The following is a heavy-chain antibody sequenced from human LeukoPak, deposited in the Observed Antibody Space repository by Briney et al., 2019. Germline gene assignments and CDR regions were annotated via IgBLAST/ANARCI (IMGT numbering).Heavy chain of an antibody. CDR2: ISSDGGST. V-gene: IGHV3-74*01. Sequence: GGSLRLSCAASGFTFSSYWMHWVRQAPGKGLVWVSRISSDGGSTNYADSVKGRFTISRENAKNTLYLQMNSLSAEDTAVYYCARGTAPHYYYHGMDVWGKGTTVIVSS. CDR1: GFTFSSYW. J-gene: IGHJ6*04. CDR3: ARGTAPHYYYHGMDV.